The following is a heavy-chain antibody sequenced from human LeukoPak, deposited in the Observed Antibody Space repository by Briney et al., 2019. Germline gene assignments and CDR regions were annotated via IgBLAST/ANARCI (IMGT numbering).Heavy chain of an antibody. CDR3: VPNMDY. V-gene: IGHV3-30*02. Sequence: GGSLRLSCTASGFIFSDYGIHWVRQAPGRGLEWVAFIQSDGSNKYYADSVEGRFSISRDNSKTTVSLQMNTLRPEDTAMYHCVPNMDYWGQGALVAVSS. D-gene: IGHD2/OR15-2a*01. CDR1: GFIFSDYG. J-gene: IGHJ4*02. CDR2: IQSDGSNK.